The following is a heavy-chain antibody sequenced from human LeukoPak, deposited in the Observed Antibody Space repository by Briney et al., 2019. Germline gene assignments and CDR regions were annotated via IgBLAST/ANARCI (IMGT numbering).Heavy chain of an antibody. CDR3: ATDDIAAAGTTTYYYYGMDV. Sequence: ASVKVSCKVSGYTLTELSMHWVRQAPGKGLEWMGGFDPEDGETIYAQKFQGRVTMTEDTSTDTAYVELSSLRSEDTAVYYCATDDIAAAGTTTYYYYGMDVWGQGTTVTVSS. J-gene: IGHJ6*02. CDR2: FDPEDGET. CDR1: GYTLTELS. D-gene: IGHD6-13*01. V-gene: IGHV1-24*01.